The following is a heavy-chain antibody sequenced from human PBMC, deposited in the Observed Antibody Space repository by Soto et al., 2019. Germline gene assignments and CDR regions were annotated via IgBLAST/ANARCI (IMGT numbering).Heavy chain of an antibody. CDR2: ISGSGGST. CDR3: AKDWYYYGSGIPPGWDV. V-gene: IGHV3-23*01. J-gene: IGHJ6*04. D-gene: IGHD3-10*01. CDR1: GFTFSSYA. Sequence: GSLRLSCAASGFTFSSYAMSWVRQAPGKGLEWVSAISGSGGSTYYADSVKGRFTISRDNSKNTLYLQMNSLRAEDTAVYYCAKDWYYYGSGIPPGWDVWGKGTTVTVSS.